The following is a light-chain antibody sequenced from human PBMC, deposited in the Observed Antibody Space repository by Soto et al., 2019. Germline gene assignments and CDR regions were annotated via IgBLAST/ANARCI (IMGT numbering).Light chain of an antibody. CDR3: CSYAGSSTAV. J-gene: IGLJ7*01. CDR2: EGS. CDR1: SSDVGSYNL. Sequence: QSALTQPASVSGSPGQSITISCTGTSSDVGSYNLVSWYQQHPGKAPQLMIYEGSKRPSGVSNRFSGSKSGNTASLTISWLQAEDEADYYCCSYAGSSTAVFGGGTQLTVL. V-gene: IGLV2-23*01.